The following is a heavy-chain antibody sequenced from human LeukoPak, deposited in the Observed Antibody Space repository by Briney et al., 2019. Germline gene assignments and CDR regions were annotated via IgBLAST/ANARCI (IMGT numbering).Heavy chain of an antibody. CDR2: IYYSGST. CDR1: VGSISSSSFY. CDR3: ARVREDYDFWSGYLGNYYYYMDV. D-gene: IGHD3-3*01. J-gene: IGHJ6*03. V-gene: IGHV4-39*06. Sequence: SETLSLTCTVSVGSISSSSFYWGWIRPPPGKGLEWIGSIYYSGSTYYTPSLKTRVNISIDTSKNHLPMKLSSVTAADTAVYYCARVREDYDFWSGYLGNYYYYMDVWGKGTTVT.